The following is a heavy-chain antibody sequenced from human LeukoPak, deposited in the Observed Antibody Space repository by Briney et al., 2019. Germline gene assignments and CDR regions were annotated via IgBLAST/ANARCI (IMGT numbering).Heavy chain of an antibody. D-gene: IGHD2-2*01. V-gene: IGHV1-8*01. J-gene: IGHJ5*02. Sequence: ASVRVSCKTSGYTFTNYDINWVRQATGQGLEWMGWMNPNSGNTGYAQKFQGRVTMTRNTSISTAYMEPSSLRSEDTAVYYCAGPHCSSTDCHPPEWFDPWGQGTLVTVSS. CDR2: MNPNSGNT. CDR1: GYTFTNYD. CDR3: AGPHCSSTDCHPPEWFDP.